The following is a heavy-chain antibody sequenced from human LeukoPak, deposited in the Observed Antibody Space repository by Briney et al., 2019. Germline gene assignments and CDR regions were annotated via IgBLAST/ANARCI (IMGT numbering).Heavy chain of an antibody. Sequence: SETLSLTYTVSGGSISSYYWSWIRQPPGKGLEWIGYIYYSGSTNYNPSLKSRVTISVDTSKNQFSLKLSPVTAADTAVYYCARGVGQQLGYYFDYWGQGTLVTVSS. CDR1: GGSISSYY. CDR2: IYYSGST. D-gene: IGHD6-13*01. J-gene: IGHJ4*02. V-gene: IGHV4-59*01. CDR3: ARGVGQQLGYYFDY.